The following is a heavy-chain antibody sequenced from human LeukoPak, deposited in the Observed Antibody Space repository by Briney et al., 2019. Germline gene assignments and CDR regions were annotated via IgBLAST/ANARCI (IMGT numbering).Heavy chain of an antibody. D-gene: IGHD1-26*01. CDR3: AKKAQYNGNYPLDY. Sequence: PGESLRLSCTASASAFSNHAMSWVRQAPGKGLEWVSSISISGGTTYYADSVKGRFTISRDNSKNTLYLQMNSLRAEDTALYFCAKKAQYNGNYPLDYWGQGTLVTVSS. CDR1: ASAFSNHA. J-gene: IGHJ4*02. CDR2: ISISGGTT. V-gene: IGHV3-23*01.